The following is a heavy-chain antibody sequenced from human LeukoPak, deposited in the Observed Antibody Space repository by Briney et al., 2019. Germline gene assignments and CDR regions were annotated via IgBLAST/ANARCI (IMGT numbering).Heavy chain of an antibody. CDR1: GFTFSSYA. CDR3: ARDSRFVVVPAAMFYIDY. Sequence: GGSLRLSCAASGFTFSSYAMHWVRQAPGKGLEWVAVISYDGSNKYYADSVKGRFTISRDNSKNTLYLQMNSLRAEDTAVYYCARDSRFVVVPAAMFYIDYWGQGTLVTVSS. CDR2: ISYDGSNK. D-gene: IGHD2-2*01. J-gene: IGHJ4*02. V-gene: IGHV3-30-3*01.